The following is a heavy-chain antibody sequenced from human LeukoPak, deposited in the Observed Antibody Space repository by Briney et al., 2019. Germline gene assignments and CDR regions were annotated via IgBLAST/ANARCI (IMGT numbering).Heavy chain of an antibody. Sequence: GSLRLSCAASGFTFSSYGMHWVRQAPGKGLEWVAVISYDGSNKYYADSVKGRFTISRDNSMSTLYLQMNSLRAEDTAVYYCARGFRPIDYWGQGTLVTVSS. CDR3: ARGFRPIDY. V-gene: IGHV3-30*03. CDR2: ISYDGSNK. J-gene: IGHJ4*02. CDR1: GFTFSSYG.